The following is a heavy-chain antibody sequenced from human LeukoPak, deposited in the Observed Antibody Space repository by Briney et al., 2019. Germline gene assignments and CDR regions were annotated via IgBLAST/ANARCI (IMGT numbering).Heavy chain of an antibody. D-gene: IGHD2-2*03. CDR2: IGHDGGSQ. J-gene: IGHJ4*02. CDR3: ARDWMTMSGPIYYFDP. CDR1: GFPFTRHG. V-gene: IGHV3-33*01. Sequence: GGSLRLSCVSSGFPFTRHGMQWVRQAPGKGLEWVAVIGHDGGSQSYADSVKGRFTVSRDNSKNTVYLHMSSLRAEDTAVYFCARDWMTMSGPIYYFDPWGRGTLVTVSS.